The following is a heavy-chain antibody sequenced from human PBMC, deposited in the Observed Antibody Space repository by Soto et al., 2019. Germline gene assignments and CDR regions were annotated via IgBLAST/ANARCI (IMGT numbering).Heavy chain of an antibody. Sequence: SETLSLTCAVYGGSFSGYYWSWIRQPPGKGLEWIGEINHSGSTNYNPSLKSRVTISVDTSKNQFSLKLSSVTAADTAVYYCARDRVVRAYYYYGMDVWGQGTTVT. V-gene: IGHV4-34*01. J-gene: IGHJ6*02. CDR2: INHSGST. CDR3: ARDRVVRAYYYYGMDV. D-gene: IGHD3-10*01. CDR1: GGSFSGYY.